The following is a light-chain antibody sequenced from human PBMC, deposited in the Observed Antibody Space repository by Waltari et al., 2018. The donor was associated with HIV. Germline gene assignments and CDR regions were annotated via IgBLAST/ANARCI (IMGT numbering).Light chain of an antibody. CDR1: KTGSKR. J-gene: IGLJ3*02. Sequence: SYVLTQPPSESVAPGETARITCGGNKTGSKREHWYQQKPGQAPLLVIYYYSDRPSGIPERFSGSNSGNTATLTISRVEAGDEADYYCQVWDSSSDHPVFGGGTKLTVL. CDR3: QVWDSSSDHPV. CDR2: YYS. V-gene: IGLV3-21*04.